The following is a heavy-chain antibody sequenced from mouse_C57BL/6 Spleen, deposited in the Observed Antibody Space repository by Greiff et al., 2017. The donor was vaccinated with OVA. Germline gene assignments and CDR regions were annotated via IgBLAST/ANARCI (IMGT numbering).Heavy chain of an antibody. Sequence: VQLQQPGAELVMPGASVKLSCKASGYTFTSYWMHWVKQRPGQGLEWIGEIDPSDSYTNYNQKFKGKSTLTVDKSSSTAYMQLSSLTSEDSAFYYCARGAAQATGYAMDYWGQGTSVTVSS. CDR1: GYTFTSYW. CDR3: ARGAAQATGYAMDY. D-gene: IGHD3-2*02. J-gene: IGHJ4*01. CDR2: IDPSDSYT. V-gene: IGHV1-69*01.